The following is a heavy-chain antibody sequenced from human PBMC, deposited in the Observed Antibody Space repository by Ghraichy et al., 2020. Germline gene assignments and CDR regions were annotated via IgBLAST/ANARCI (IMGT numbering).Heavy chain of an antibody. CDR1: GFIFSTSW. Sequence: GGSLRLSCVASGFIFSTSWMSWVRQAPGKGLEWVSNIRRVKTEIYYVDSVKGRFTISRDNAKSLLYLQMNSLRVEDTAVYFCARGGWIGSIWDSVNWCQGTLVTLSS. D-gene: IGHD2-15*01. CDR2: IRRVKTEI. V-gene: IGHV3-7*01. CDR3: ARGGWIGSIWDSVN. J-gene: IGHJ1*01.